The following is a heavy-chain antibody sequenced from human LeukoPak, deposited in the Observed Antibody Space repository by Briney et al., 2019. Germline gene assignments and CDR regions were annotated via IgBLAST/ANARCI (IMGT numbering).Heavy chain of an antibody. CDR1: GFTFSSYS. D-gene: IGHD2-2*01. Sequence: GGSLILSCAASGFTFSSYSMNWVRQAPGKGLEWVAFIRYDGSNKYYADSVKGRFTISRDNSKNTLYMQMNSLRAEDTAVYYCARDGEAVVVPGTYYYYMDVWGKGTTVTVSS. J-gene: IGHJ6*03. V-gene: IGHV3-30*02. CDR3: ARDGEAVVVPGTYYYYMDV. CDR2: IRYDGSNK.